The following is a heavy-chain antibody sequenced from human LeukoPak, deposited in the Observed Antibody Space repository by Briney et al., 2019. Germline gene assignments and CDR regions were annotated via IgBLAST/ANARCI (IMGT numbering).Heavy chain of an antibody. D-gene: IGHD2-2*01. J-gene: IGHJ6*02. V-gene: IGHV1-18*01. CDR1: GYTFTSYG. Sequence: ASVKVSCKASGYTFTSYGISLVRQAPGQGLEWMGWISAYNGNTNYAQKLQGRVTMTTDTSTSTDYMELRCLRSDDTAVYYCAREGGPGYCSSTSCYGGMDVWGQGTTVTVSS. CDR3: AREGGPGYCSSTSCYGGMDV. CDR2: ISAYNGNT.